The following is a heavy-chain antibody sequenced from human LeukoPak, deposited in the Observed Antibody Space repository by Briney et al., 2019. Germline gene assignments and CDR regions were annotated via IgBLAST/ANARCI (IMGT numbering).Heavy chain of an antibody. J-gene: IGHJ4*02. Sequence: GGSLRLSCAASGFTFDDYAMHWVRQAPGKGLEWVSGISWNSGSIGYADSVKGRFTISRDNAKNSLYLQMNSLRAEDMALYYCATGYSYGKFDYWGQGTLVTVSS. CDR2: ISWNSGSI. CDR1: GFTFDDYA. V-gene: IGHV3-9*03. D-gene: IGHD5-18*01. CDR3: ATGYSYGKFDY.